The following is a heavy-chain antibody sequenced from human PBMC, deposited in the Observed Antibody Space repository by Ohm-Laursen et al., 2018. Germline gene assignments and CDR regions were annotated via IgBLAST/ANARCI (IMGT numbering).Heavy chain of an antibody. J-gene: IGHJ4*02. D-gene: IGHD6-13*01. CDR3: ARDPPEDSSWYADY. V-gene: IGHV3-7*01. CDR2: IKPDASEE. Sequence: SLRLSCAASGFTMRNYWMSWVRQAPGKGLEWVANIKPDASEEHYVDSVKGRFTISRDNANDSEYLQMNSLRAEDTAVYYCARDPPEDSSWYADYWGQGTLVTVSP. CDR1: GFTMRNYW.